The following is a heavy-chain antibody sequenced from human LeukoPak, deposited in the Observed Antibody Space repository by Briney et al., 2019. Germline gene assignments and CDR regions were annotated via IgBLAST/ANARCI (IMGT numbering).Heavy chain of an antibody. Sequence: GGSLRLSCAASGFTFSSYAMSWVRQAPGKGLEWVSATSGSGGSTYYADSVKGRFTISRDNSKNTLYLQMNSLRAEDTAVYYCAKSAPGYSSGWYGDDYWGQGTLVTVSS. V-gene: IGHV3-23*01. J-gene: IGHJ4*02. D-gene: IGHD6-19*01. CDR1: GFTFSSYA. CDR2: TSGSGGST. CDR3: AKSAPGYSSGWYGDDY.